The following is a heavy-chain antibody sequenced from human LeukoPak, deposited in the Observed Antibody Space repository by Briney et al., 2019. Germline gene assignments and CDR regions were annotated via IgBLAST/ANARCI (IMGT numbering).Heavy chain of an antibody. D-gene: IGHD6-19*01. J-gene: IGHJ4*02. CDR1: GYTFTGYY. V-gene: IGHV1-2*02. CDR2: INPSSGGT. Sequence: GASVKVSCKAFGYTFTGYYMRWVRQAPGQGLEWMGWINPSSGGTNYAQKFQGRVTMTRDTSISTAYMELRRLRSDDTAVYYCARMYSRGWYSGYWGQGTLVTVSS. CDR3: ARMYSRGWYSGY.